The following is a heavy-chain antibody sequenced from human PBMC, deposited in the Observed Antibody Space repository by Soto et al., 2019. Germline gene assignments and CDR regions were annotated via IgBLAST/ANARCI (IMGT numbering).Heavy chain of an antibody. V-gene: IGHV1-69*01. D-gene: IGHD2-15*01. CDR1: GGTFSSYA. J-gene: IGHJ6*02. Sequence: QVQLVQSGAEVKKPGSSVKVSCKAPGGTFSSYAISWVRQAPGQGLEWMGGIIPIFGTAKYALKFQGRVTITADESTSTGYMELSSLRSEDTAVYYCARSQGGSSSLDIYYYYYYGMDVWGQGTTVTVSS. CDR2: IIPIFGTA. CDR3: ARSQGGSSSLDIYYYYYYGMDV.